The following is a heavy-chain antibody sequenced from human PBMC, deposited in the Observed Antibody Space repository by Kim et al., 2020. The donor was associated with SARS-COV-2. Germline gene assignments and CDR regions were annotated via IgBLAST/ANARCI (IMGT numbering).Heavy chain of an antibody. CDR1: GGSIIRYY. V-gene: IGHV4-59*13. J-gene: IGHJ4*02. CDR2: IHYSGST. Sequence: SETLSLTCTVSGGSIIRYYWSWIRQPPGKGLEWIGYIHYSGSTNYNPSLKSRVIISVDTSKNQFSLKLSSVTAADTAMYYCARAVIATAGPLDYWGQGSLVTVSS. D-gene: IGHD6-13*01. CDR3: ARAVIATAGPLDY.